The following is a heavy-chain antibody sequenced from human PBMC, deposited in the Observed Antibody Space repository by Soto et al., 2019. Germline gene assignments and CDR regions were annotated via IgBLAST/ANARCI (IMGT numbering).Heavy chain of an antibody. D-gene: IGHD6-19*01. CDR3: AREGSGSSGWYSNWFDP. CDR2: ISYDGSNQ. V-gene: IGHV3-30*03. J-gene: IGHJ5*02. Sequence: GGSLRLSCAASGFTFNIYGMHWVRQAPDKGLERVALISYDGSNQYYADSVKGRFTISRDNSKNTQYLQMNSLRAEDTAVYYCAREGSGSSGWYSNWFDPWGQGTLVTVSS. CDR1: GFTFNIYG.